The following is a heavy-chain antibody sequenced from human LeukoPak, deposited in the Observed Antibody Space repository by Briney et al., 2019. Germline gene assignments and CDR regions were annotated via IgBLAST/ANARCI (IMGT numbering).Heavy chain of an antibody. V-gene: IGHV1-2*02. CDR3: VRVLPSTG. J-gene: IGHJ4*02. CDR1: GYTFTVYY. CDR2: INPNSGDT. Sequence: ASVKVSCKASGYTFTVYYIHWVRQAPGQGLEWMGWINPNSGDTNYAQKFQGRVTMTRDTSITTAYMELTRLRSDDTAVYYCVRVLPSTGWGQGTLVTVSS.